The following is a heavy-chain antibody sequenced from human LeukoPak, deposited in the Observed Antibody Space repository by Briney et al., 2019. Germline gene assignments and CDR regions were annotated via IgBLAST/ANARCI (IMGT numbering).Heavy chain of an antibody. Sequence: ASETLSLTCAVYGGSFSGYYWSWIRQPPGKGLEWIGEINHSGSTNYNPSLKSRVTISVDTSKNQFSLKLSSVTAADTAVYYCARGLRLGVYCSSTSCYRWFDPWGQGTLVTVSS. CDR2: INHSGST. CDR3: ARGLRLGVYCSSTSCYRWFDP. V-gene: IGHV4-34*01. CDR1: GGSFSGYY. D-gene: IGHD2-2*01. J-gene: IGHJ5*02.